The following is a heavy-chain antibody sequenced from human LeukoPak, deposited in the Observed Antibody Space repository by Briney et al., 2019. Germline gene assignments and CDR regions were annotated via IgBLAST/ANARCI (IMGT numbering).Heavy chain of an antibody. Sequence: GGSLRLSCAASGFTFSSYAMHWVRQAPGKGLEWVAVISYDGSNKYYADSVKGRFTISRDNSKNTLYLQMNSLRAEDTAVYYCAKEEGWSSSPANYYYYGMDVWGQGTTVTVSS. CDR3: AKEEGWSSSPANYYYYGMDV. CDR2: ISYDGSNK. CDR1: GFTFSSYA. V-gene: IGHV3-30-3*01. J-gene: IGHJ6*02. D-gene: IGHD6-13*01.